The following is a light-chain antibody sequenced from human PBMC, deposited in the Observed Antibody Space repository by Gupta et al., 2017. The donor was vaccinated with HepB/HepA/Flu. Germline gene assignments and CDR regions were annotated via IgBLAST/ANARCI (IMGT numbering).Light chain of an antibody. CDR1: QSISSY. CDR3: QQRYSTPPWT. Sequence: EIQMTQSPSSLSASVEDRVTITCRASQSISSYLNWYQQKPGKAPKLLIYAASSFQSGVPSRFSSSGSGTAFTITISSLQPEDFATYYCQQRYSTPPWTFGQGTKVEIK. V-gene: IGKV1-39*01. CDR2: AAS. J-gene: IGKJ1*01.